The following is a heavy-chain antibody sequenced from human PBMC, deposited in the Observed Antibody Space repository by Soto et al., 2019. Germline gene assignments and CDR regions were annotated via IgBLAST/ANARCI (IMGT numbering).Heavy chain of an antibody. J-gene: IGHJ6*02. CDR3: ARRIDYGNYPPPYYYYGMDV. V-gene: IGHV4-39*01. CDR1: GGSISSSSYY. Sequence: QLQLQESGPGLVKPSETLSLTCTVSGGSISSSSYYWGWIRQPPGKGLEWIGSIYYSGSTYYNPSLNSRVTISVDTAKNQFSLKLSAVTAADTAMYYCARRIDYGNYPPPYYYYGMDVWGQGTTVTVSS. CDR2: IYYSGST. D-gene: IGHD4-17*01.